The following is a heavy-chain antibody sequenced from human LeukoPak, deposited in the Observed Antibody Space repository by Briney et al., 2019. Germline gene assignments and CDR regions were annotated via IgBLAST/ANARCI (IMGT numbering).Heavy chain of an antibody. CDR2: MNPNSGNT. J-gene: IGHJ3*02. Sequence: ASVKVSCKASGGTFSSYAISWVRQATGQGLEWMGWMNPNSGNTGYAQKFQGRVTMTRNTSISTAYMELSSLRSEDTAVYYCARGLRGYSYGDDAFDIWGQGTMVTVSS. D-gene: IGHD5-18*01. V-gene: IGHV1-8*02. CDR1: GGTFSSYA. CDR3: ARGLRGYSYGDDAFDI.